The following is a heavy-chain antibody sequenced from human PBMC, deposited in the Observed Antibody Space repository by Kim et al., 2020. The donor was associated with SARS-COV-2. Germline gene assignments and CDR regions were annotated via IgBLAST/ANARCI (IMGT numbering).Heavy chain of an antibody. CDR2: ISGHSNSI. V-gene: IGHV3-9*01. J-gene: IGHJ4*02. D-gene: IGHD3-16*01. Sequence: GGSLRLSCAASGFKFDGYVMHWVRQVPGKGLEWISGISGHSNSIGYADSVKGRFTISRDNAKNSLYLQMNSLRAEDTALYYCAKDIGGRGHFDFWGQGTLVTVSS. CDR3: AKDIGGRGHFDF. CDR1: GFKFDGYV.